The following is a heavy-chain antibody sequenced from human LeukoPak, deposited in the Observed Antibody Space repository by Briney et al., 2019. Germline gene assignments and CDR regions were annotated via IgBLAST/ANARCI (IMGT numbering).Heavy chain of an antibody. CDR1: GFTFSSYA. V-gene: IGHV3-53*04. CDR3: ARDSAAAGTDY. D-gene: IGHD6-13*01. J-gene: IGHJ4*02. Sequence: GGSLRLSCAASGFTFSSYAMHWVRQAPGKGLEWVSVIYSGGSTYYADSVKGRFTIYRHNSKNTLYLQMNSLRAEDTAVCYCARDSAAAGTDYWGQGTLVTVSS. CDR2: IYSGGST.